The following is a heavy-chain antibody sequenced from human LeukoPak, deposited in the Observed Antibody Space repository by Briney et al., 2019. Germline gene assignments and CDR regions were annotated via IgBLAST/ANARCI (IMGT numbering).Heavy chain of an antibody. CDR2: IRYDGSNK. CDR3: ARGIPYSSGWRGRTHY. Sequence: GGSLRLSCAASGFTFSSYGMHWVRQAPGKGPEWVAFIRYDGSNKYYADSVKGRFTISRDNSKNTLYLQMNSLRAEDTAVYYCARGIPYSSGWRGRTHYWGQGTLVTVSS. V-gene: IGHV3-30*02. J-gene: IGHJ4*02. D-gene: IGHD6-19*01. CDR1: GFTFSSYG.